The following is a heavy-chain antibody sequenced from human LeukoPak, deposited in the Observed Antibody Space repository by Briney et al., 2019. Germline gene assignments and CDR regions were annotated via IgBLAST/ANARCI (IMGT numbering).Heavy chain of an antibody. CDR3: ARDRSSWHAFDI. CDR1: DVSIRSFY. V-gene: IGHV4-59*12. D-gene: IGHD6-13*01. Sequence: SETLSLTCTVSDVSIRSFYWSWIRQPPGKGLEWIGFISYSGSTNYNPSLKSRVTISVDTSKSQFYLKLRSVTAADTAVYYCARDRSSWHAFDIWGQGTMVTVSS. CDR2: ISYSGST. J-gene: IGHJ3*02.